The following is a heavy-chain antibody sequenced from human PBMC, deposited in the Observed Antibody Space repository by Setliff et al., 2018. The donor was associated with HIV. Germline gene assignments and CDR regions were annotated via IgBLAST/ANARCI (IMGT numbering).Heavy chain of an antibody. V-gene: IGHV4-4*08. Sequence: LTCTVSGGSINSYYWSWIRQPPGKGLEWIGYIYASGSTNYNPSLKSRVTTSVDTSKNQFSLNLSSVTAADTAVYYCARAHYYGSGFMDVWGRGTTVTVSS. CDR3: ARAHYYGSGFMDV. J-gene: IGHJ6*04. CDR2: IYASGST. CDR1: GGSINSYY. D-gene: IGHD3-10*01.